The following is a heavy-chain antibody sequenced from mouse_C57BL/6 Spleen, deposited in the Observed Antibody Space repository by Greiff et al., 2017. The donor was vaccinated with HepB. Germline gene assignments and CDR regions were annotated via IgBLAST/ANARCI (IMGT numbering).Heavy chain of an antibody. CDR1: GYAFSSYW. V-gene: IGHV1-80*01. CDR3: ARGELGAGYFDY. D-gene: IGHD4-1*01. Sequence: QVQLQQSGAELVKPGASVKISCKASGYAFSSYWMNWVKQRPGKGLEWIGQIYPGDGDTNYNGKFKGKATLTADKSSSTAYMQLSSLPSEDSAVYFCARGELGAGYFDYWGQGTTLTVSS. CDR2: IYPGDGDT. J-gene: IGHJ2*01.